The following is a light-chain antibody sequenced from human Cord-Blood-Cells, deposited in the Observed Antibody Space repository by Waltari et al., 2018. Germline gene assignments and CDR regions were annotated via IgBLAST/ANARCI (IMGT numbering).Light chain of an antibody. J-gene: IGLJ3*02. CDR2: YKSDSSK. V-gene: IGLV5-45*02. Sequence: QAVLTQPSSLSASPGASASLTCTLRSGINVGTYRIYWYQQKPGSPPRYLLGYKSDSSKQQGSGVPSRCSGSKDASANAGILLISGLQSEDEADYYCMIWHSSAWVFGGGIKLTVL. CDR3: MIWHSSAWV. CDR1: SGINVGTYR.